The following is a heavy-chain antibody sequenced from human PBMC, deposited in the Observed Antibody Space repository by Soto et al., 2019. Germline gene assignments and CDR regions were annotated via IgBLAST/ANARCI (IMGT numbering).Heavy chain of an antibody. CDR1: GYTFTSYG. CDR2: ISAYNGNT. Sequence: ASVKVSCKASGYTFTSYGISWVRQAPGQGLEWMGWISAYNGNTNYAQKLQGRVTMTTDTSTSTAYMELRSLRSDDTAVYYCVRGPAKIPDYYYYYGMDVWGQGTTVTVSS. J-gene: IGHJ6*02. CDR3: VRGPAKIPDYYYYYGMDV. D-gene: IGHD2-2*02. V-gene: IGHV1-18*01.